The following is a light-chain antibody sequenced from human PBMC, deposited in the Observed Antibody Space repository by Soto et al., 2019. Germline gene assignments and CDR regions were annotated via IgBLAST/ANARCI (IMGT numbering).Light chain of an antibody. J-gene: IGLJ3*02. CDR1: KLGDKY. CDR3: QAWDSSTAV. CDR2: QDS. V-gene: IGLV3-1*01. Sequence: SYELTQPPSVYVSPGQTASITCSGDKLGDKYDCWYQQKRGQSPVLVIYQDSKRPSGIPERFSGSNSGNTATLTISGTQAMDEADYYCQAWDSSTAVFGGGTKLTVL.